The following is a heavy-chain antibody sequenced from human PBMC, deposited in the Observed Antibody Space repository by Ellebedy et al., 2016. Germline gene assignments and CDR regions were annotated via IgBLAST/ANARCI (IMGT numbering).Heavy chain of an antibody. D-gene: IGHD1-26*01. Sequence: GSLRLSCAVSGASITSDYWSWVRQPAGKGLEWIGRVDSSGNTNYNPSLKNRVIMSLDTSKNQFSLRLTSVTAADTAVYYCARGIVTPFFDSWGQGTLVTVSS. V-gene: IGHV4-4*07. CDR3: ARGIVTPFFDS. CDR2: VDSSGNT. CDR1: GASITSDY. J-gene: IGHJ4*02.